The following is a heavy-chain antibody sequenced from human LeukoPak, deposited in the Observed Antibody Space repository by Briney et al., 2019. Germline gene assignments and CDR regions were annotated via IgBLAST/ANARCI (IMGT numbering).Heavy chain of an antibody. V-gene: IGHV4-59*01. D-gene: IGHD6-19*01. CDR3: ARVLSSGWYSGPYYYGMDV. Sequence: SETLSLTCTVSGGSISSYYWSWIRQPPGKGLEWIGYIYYSGSTNYNPSLKSRVTISVDTSKNQFSLKLSSVTAADTAVYYCARVLSSGWYSGPYYYGMDVWGQGTTVTVSS. CDR1: GGSISSYY. CDR2: IYYSGST. J-gene: IGHJ6*02.